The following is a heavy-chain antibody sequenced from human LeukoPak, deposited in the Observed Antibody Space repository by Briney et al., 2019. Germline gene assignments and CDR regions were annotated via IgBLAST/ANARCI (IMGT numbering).Heavy chain of an antibody. CDR1: GFTFSSYA. D-gene: IGHD3-22*01. CDR2: ISGSGGST. CDR3: AKGQRITMIDPFDY. J-gene: IGHJ4*02. V-gene: IGHV3-23*01. Sequence: GGSLRLSRAASGFTFSSYAMSWVRPAPGKGLEWVSAISGSGGSTYYADSVKGRFTISRDNSKNTLYLQMNSLRAEDTAVYYCAKGQRITMIDPFDYWGQGTLVTVSS.